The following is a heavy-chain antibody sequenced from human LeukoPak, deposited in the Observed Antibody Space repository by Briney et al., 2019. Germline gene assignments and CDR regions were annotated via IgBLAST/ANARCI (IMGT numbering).Heavy chain of an antibody. D-gene: IGHD3-22*01. CDR1: GFTFRNYA. CDR3: ARGPAFYYYDSIDWFDP. J-gene: IGHJ5*02. CDR2: ISSSSSTI. V-gene: IGHV3-48*01. Sequence: GGSLRLSCAASGFTFRNYAMSWVRQAPGKGLEWVSYISSSSSTIYYADSVKGRFTISRDNAKNSLYLQMNSLRAEDTAVYYCARGPAFYYYDSIDWFDPWGQGTLVTVSS.